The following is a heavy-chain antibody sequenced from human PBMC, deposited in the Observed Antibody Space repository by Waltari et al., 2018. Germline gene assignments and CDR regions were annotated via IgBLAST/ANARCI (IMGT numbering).Heavy chain of an antibody. CDR1: GGSISRYY. CDR2: IYYSGST. CDR3: ASGSPGYNWFDP. Sequence: QVQLQESGPGLVKPSETLSLTCPVSGGSISRYYWSWSRQPPGKGLEWIGYIYYSGSTNYNPSLKSRVTISVDTSKNQFSLKLSSVTAADTAVYYCASGSPGYNWFDPWGQGTLVTVSS. D-gene: IGHD1-26*01. J-gene: IGHJ5*02. V-gene: IGHV4-59*01.